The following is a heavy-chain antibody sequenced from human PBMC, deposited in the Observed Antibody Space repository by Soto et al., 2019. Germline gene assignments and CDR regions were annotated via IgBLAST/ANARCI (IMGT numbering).Heavy chain of an antibody. CDR3: ARVMGYCSGGNCYWALRPFDY. J-gene: IGHJ4*02. CDR2: INHSGST. Sequence: QTPGKGLEWIGEINHSGSTTYHPSLKSRVTISVDTANNQFSLKLSSVTAADTAGYYCARVMGYCSGGNCYWALRPFDYWGQGTLVAVSS. V-gene: IGHV4-34*01. D-gene: IGHD2-15*01.